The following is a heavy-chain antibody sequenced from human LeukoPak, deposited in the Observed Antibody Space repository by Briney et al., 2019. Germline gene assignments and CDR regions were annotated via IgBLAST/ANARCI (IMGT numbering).Heavy chain of an antibody. CDR1: GFTFSSYW. J-gene: IGHJ5*02. CDR2: INQDGSER. Sequence: PGGSLGLSCAASGFTFSSYWMSWVRQAPGKGLEWVANINQDGSERYSVDSVKGRFTISRDNAKISLYLQMNSLRAEDTAVYYCARKLFHGSGSYPNWFDPRGQGTLVTVSS. D-gene: IGHD3-10*01. CDR3: ARKLFHGSGSYPNWFDP. V-gene: IGHV3-7*01.